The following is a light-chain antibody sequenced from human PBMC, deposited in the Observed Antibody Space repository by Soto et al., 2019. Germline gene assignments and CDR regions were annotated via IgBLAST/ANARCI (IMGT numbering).Light chain of an antibody. CDR2: GAS. V-gene: IGKV3-15*01. Sequence: PLKRDTLSCRASQSVRTNLAWYQLTPGQAPRLLIYGASTRATGVPARFSGTGSVTECTITNTSLLSDDVIAAYWQHHTDSLSLPFGGGTKVDIK. CDR1: QSVRTN. J-gene: IGKJ4*01. CDR3: QHHTDSLSLP.